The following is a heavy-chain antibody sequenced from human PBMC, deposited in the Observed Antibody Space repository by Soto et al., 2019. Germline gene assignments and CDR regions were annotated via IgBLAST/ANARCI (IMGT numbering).Heavy chain of an antibody. CDR2: MNPNSGNT. D-gene: IGHD5-18*01. CDR1: GSPLPSKD. CDR3: AREAMVDTAIPWFDP. J-gene: IGHJ5*02. V-gene: IGHV1-8*01. Sequence: QVQRLKSGAEVKKPGAPVKVSSKASGSPLPSKDINWWRRATEKGLEWRGWMNPNSGNTGYAQKFQGRVTMTRNTSISTAYMELSSLRSEDTAVYYCAREAMVDTAIPWFDPWGQGTLVTVSS.